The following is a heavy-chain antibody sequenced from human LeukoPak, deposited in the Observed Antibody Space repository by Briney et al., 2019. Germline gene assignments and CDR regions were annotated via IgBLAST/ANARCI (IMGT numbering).Heavy chain of an antibody. CDR3: ARGPLTMTRGFDP. J-gene: IGHJ5*02. CDR1: GGSINIYY. D-gene: IGHD4-17*01. CDR2: IYTSGST. V-gene: IGHV4-4*07. Sequence: SETLSLTRTVSGGSINIYYWSWIRQPAGKGLEWIGRIYTSGSTNYNPSLKTRVTMPVDTSKNQFSLMLSSVTAADTAVYYCARGPLTMTRGFDPWGQGTLVTVSS.